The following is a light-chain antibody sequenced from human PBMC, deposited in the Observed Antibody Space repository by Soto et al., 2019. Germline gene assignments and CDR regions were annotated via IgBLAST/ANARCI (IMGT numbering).Light chain of an antibody. CDR3: QQSYSTLGYT. V-gene: IGKV1-39*01. CDR2: AAS. J-gene: IGKJ2*01. Sequence: DIQMTQSPSTLSASVGDRVTITCRASQSISSYLNWYQQKPGKAPKLLIYAASSLQSGVPSRFSGSGSGTDFTLTISSLQPVDFATYYCQQSYSTLGYTFGQGTKVDIK. CDR1: QSISSY.